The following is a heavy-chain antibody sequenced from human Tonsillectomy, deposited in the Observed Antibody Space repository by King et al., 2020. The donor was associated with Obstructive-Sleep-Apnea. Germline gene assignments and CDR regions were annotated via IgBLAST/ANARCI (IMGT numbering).Heavy chain of an antibody. CDR2: ISSSSSTI. Sequence: VQLVESGGGLVQPGGSLRLSCAASGFTFSSYSMNWVRQAPGKGLEWVSYISSSSSTIYYADSVKGRFTISRDNAKNSLYLQMNSLRAEDTAVYYCARERLGDPLYWGQGTLVTVSS. J-gene: IGHJ4*02. V-gene: IGHV3-48*04. D-gene: IGHD3-16*01. CDR1: GFTFSSYS. CDR3: ARERLGDPLY.